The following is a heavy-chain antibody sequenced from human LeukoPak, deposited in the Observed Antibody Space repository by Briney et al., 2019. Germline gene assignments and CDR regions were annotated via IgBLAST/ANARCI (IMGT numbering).Heavy chain of an antibody. D-gene: IGHD3-10*01. Sequence: ASVKVSCKTSGYSFTGHYIHWVRQAPGQGLEWMGWINPYSGGTDHAQKFQGRVTMTVDTSKRTADMELRGLTPNDTAVYYCARMDGSGSYFGVNWLDPWGQGTLVTVSS. CDR3: ARMDGSGSYFGVNWLDP. V-gene: IGHV1-2*02. CDR2: INPYSGGT. J-gene: IGHJ5*02. CDR1: GYSFTGHY.